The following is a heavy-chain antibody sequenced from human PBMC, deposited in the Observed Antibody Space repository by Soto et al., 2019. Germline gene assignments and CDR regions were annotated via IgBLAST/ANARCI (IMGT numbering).Heavy chain of an antibody. CDR1: GYSFTSYW. Sequence: HGESLKISCKGSGYSFTSYWIGWVRQMPGKGLEWMGIIYPGDSDTRYSPSFQGQVTISADKSISTAYLQWSSLKASDTAMYYCARQKITMIVVGPPDAFDIWGQGTMVTVSS. V-gene: IGHV5-51*01. J-gene: IGHJ3*02. CDR3: ARQKITMIVVGPPDAFDI. CDR2: IYPGDSDT. D-gene: IGHD3-22*01.